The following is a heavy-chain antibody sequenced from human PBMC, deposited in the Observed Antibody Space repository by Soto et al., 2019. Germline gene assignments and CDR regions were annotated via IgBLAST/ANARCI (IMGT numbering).Heavy chain of an antibody. CDR2: IYSGGST. D-gene: IGHD3-3*01. CDR3: ARGPAYDVLRFLEWSKSPTGGMDV. V-gene: IGHV3-66*01. Sequence: EVQLVESGGGLVQPGGSLRLSCAASGFTVSSNYMSWVRQAPGKGLEWVSVIYSGGSTYYADSVKGRFTISRDNSKNTRYLQMNSLRAEDTAVYYCARGPAYDVLRFLEWSKSPTGGMDVWGQGTTVTVSS. CDR1: GFTVSSNY. J-gene: IGHJ6*02.